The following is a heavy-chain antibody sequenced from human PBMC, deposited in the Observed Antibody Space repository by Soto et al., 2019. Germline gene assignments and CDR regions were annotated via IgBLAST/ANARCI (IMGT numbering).Heavy chain of an antibody. V-gene: IGHV2-5*01. CDR1: GFSLTTSGVG. Sequence: GAGPTLVNPTQTLTLTCSFSGFSLTTSGVGVAWIRQPPGKALEWLALIYWNDDKRYSPSLKNRLTITKDTSKNQVVLTLTNMDPVDTATYYCAHRLGSRGSFDYWSQGSLVTVSS. J-gene: IGHJ4*02. D-gene: IGHD6-25*01. CDR3: AHRLGSRGSFDY. CDR2: IYWNDDK.